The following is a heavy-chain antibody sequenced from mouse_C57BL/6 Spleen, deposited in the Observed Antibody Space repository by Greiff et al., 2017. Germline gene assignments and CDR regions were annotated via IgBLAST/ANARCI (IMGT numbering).Heavy chain of an antibody. D-gene: IGHD1-1*01. CDR3: ARLDYGSSYAMDY. Sequence: EVTLVESGGDLVKPGGSLKLSCAASGFTFSSYGLSWVRQTPDKRLEWVATISSGGSYTYYPDSVKGRFTISRDNAKNTLYLQMSSLKSEDTAMYYCARLDYGSSYAMDYWGQGTSVTVSS. J-gene: IGHJ4*01. V-gene: IGHV5-6*01. CDR1: GFTFSSYG. CDR2: ISSGGSYT.